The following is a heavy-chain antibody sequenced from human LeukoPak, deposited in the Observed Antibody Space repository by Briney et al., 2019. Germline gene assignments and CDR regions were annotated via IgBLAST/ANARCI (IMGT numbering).Heavy chain of an antibody. CDR3: EIYCGSATCYNSISAT. Sequence: GGSLRLSCAASGFTFSSYSMNWVRQAPGKGLVWVSYIGNDGSTTNYADSVKGRFTISRDNAENTLYLQMNSLRAEDTAVYYCEIYCGSATCYNSISATWGQGTLVTVSA. CDR2: IGNDGSTT. V-gene: IGHV3-74*01. J-gene: IGHJ4*02. D-gene: IGHD2-2*01. CDR1: GFTFSSYS.